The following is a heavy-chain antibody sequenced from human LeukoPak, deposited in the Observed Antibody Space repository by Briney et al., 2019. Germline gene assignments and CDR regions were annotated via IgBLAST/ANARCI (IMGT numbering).Heavy chain of an antibody. V-gene: IGHV3-30*04. CDR1: GFTFSSYA. CDR3: ARGSGSWQYNWFDP. D-gene: IGHD6-13*01. Sequence: GGSLRLSCAASGFTFSSYAMHWVRQAPGKGLEWVAVISYDGSNKYYADSVKGRFTISRDNSKNTLYLQMNSLRAEDTAVYYCARGSGSWQYNWFDPWGQGTLVTVPS. J-gene: IGHJ5*02. CDR2: ISYDGSNK.